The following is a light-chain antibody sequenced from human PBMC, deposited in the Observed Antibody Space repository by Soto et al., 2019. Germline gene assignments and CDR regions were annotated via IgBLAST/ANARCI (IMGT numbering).Light chain of an antibody. CDR3: QVWGSNADPYVV. V-gene: IGLV3-21*04. Sequence: SYELTQHPSVSLAPGETAKITCGGNNIGGKSVRWYQWKPGQAPTLLIYNDGDRPSGIPERFSGSNSGNMATLTVSRVEAGDEADYYCQVWGSNADPYVVFGGGTKLTVL. CDR1: NIGGKS. J-gene: IGLJ2*01. CDR2: NDG.